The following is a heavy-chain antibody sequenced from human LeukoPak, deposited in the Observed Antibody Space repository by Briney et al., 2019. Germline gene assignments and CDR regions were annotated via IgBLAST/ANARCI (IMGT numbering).Heavy chain of an antibody. Sequence: GGSLRLSCAASGFTFSSYAMSWVRQAPGKGLEWVSAISGSGGSTYYADSVKGRFTISRDNSKNTLYLQMNSLRAEDTAVYYCAKDLGYSSGPGGGDYYYYYGMDVWGQGTTVTVSS. CDR2: ISGSGGST. CDR1: GFTFSSYA. J-gene: IGHJ6*02. V-gene: IGHV3-23*01. CDR3: AKDLGYSSGPGGGDYYYYYGMDV. D-gene: IGHD6-19*01.